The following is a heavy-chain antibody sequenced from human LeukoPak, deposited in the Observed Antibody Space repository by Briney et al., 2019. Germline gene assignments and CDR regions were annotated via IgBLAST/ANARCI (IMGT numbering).Heavy chain of an antibody. D-gene: IGHD3-22*01. CDR1: GGSISSGDYY. Sequence: SETLSLTCNVSGGSISSGDYYWNWIRQHPGKGLEWIGHIYYSEYTYYNPSLRSRVTISVDTSKNQFSLKLNSVSVADTAVYYCAREVVSMIEVGYFDSWGQGTLVTVSS. J-gene: IGHJ4*02. CDR3: AREVVSMIEVGYFDS. V-gene: IGHV4-31*03. CDR2: IYYSEYT.